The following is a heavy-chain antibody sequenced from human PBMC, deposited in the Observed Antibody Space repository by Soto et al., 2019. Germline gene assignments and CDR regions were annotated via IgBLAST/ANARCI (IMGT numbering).Heavy chain of an antibody. D-gene: IGHD6-13*01. Sequence: ASVKVSCKASGYTFTSYDINWVRQATGQGLEWMGWMNPNSGNTGYAQKFQGRVTITADESTSTAYMELSSLRSEDTAVYYCARATIAAAGQRGYYYYYGMDVWGQGTTVTVSS. CDR2: MNPNSGNT. CDR3: ARATIAAAGQRGYYYYYGMDV. V-gene: IGHV1-8*01. J-gene: IGHJ6*02. CDR1: GYTFTSYD.